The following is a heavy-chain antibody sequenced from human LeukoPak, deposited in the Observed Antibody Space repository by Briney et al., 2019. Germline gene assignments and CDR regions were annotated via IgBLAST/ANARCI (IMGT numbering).Heavy chain of an antibody. V-gene: IGHV4-34*01. D-gene: IGHD2/OR15-2a*01. CDR1: GGSFSGYY. J-gene: IGHJ4*02. CDR2: INHSGST. CDR3: ASRVLSMGHFDY. Sequence: SETLSLTCAVYGGSFSGYYWSWIRQPPGKGLEWIGEINHSGSTNYNPSLKSRVTISVDTSKNQFSLKLSSVTAADTAVYYCASRVLSMGHFDYWGQGTLVTVSS.